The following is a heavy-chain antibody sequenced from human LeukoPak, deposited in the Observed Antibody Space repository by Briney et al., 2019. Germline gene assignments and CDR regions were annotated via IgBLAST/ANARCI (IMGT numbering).Heavy chain of an antibody. CDR3: ARHGSSGYYADTFDI. Sequence: GESLKISCKGSGYSFTSYWISWVRQMPGKGLEWMGRIDPSDSYTNYRPSFQGHVTISADKSISTAYLQWSSLKASDTAVYYCARHGSSGYYADTFDIWGQGTMVTVSS. J-gene: IGHJ3*02. D-gene: IGHD3-22*01. CDR2: IDPSDSYT. CDR1: GYSFTSYW. V-gene: IGHV5-10-1*01.